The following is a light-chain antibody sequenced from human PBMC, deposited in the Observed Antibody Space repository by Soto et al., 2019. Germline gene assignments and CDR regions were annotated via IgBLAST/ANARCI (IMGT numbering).Light chain of an antibody. Sequence: SGLTHPPPFSGAPGQGVTTPSPGTGPKIGAGYDVHWYQQLPGTAPKLLIYGNNNRPSGVPDRFSGSKSGTSASLAITGLQAEDEADYYCQSYDSSLSGYVFGTGTKVTVL. CDR3: QSYDSSLSGYV. J-gene: IGLJ1*01. CDR2: GNN. V-gene: IGLV1-40*01. CDR1: GPKIGAGYD.